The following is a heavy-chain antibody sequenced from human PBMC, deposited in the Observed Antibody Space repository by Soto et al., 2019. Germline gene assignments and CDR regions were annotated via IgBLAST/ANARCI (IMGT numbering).Heavy chain of an antibody. CDR2: IYYSGST. J-gene: IGHJ3*02. CDR1: GGSISSGGYY. V-gene: IGHV4-31*03. D-gene: IGHD1-26*01. Sequence: QVQLQESGPGLVKPSQTLSLTCTVSGGSISSGGYYWTWIRQHPGKGLEWIGYIYYSGSTYYNPSLKSRVTISADTSNNQFSLKLSSVTAADTAVYYCASYHVRGGYIVGAFDIWGQGTMVTVSS. CDR3: ASYHVRGGYIVGAFDI.